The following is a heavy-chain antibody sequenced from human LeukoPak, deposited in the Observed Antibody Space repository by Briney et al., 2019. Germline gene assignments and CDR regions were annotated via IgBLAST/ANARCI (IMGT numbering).Heavy chain of an antibody. Sequence: PSETLSLTCAVYGGSFSGYYWSWIRQPPGKGLEWIGEINHSGSTNYNPSLKSRVTISVDTSKNQFSLKLSSVTAADTAVYYCATPSLAYDSSGYYSPLRYYYYMDVWGKGTTVTVSS. J-gene: IGHJ6*03. D-gene: IGHD3-22*01. V-gene: IGHV4-34*01. CDR3: ATPSLAYDSSGYYSPLRYYYYMDV. CDR2: INHSGST. CDR1: GGSFSGYY.